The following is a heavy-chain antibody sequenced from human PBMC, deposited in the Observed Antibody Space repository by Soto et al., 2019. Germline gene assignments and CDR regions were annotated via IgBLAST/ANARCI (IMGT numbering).Heavy chain of an antibody. J-gene: IGHJ5*02. D-gene: IGHD6-19*01. V-gene: IGHV3-23*01. CDR2: ISGSGGVS. Sequence: EVQLLESGGKSIQPGGSLRLYCAASGFTFSSFAMNWVRQAPGRGLEWVSIISGSGGVSYYSDSVRGRFTISRDNSKNTLYLQMDGLRDADTATYYCATRFGSGWSRYNWFGPWGQGTQVTVSS. CDR1: GFTFSSFA. CDR3: ATRFGSGWSRYNWFGP.